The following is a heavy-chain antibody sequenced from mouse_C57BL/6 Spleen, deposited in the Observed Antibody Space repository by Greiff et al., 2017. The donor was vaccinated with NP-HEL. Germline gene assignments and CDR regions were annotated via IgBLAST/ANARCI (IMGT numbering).Heavy chain of an antibody. CDR2: INPNNGGT. CDR3: ARSGGYYVPAWFAY. V-gene: IGHV1-26*01. CDR1: GYTFTDYY. D-gene: IGHD2-3*01. Sequence: EVQLQQSGPELVKPGASVKISCKASGYTFTDYYMNWVKQSHGKSLEWIGDINPNNGGTSYNQKFKGKATLTVDKSSSTAYMELRSLTSEDSAVYYCARSGGYYVPAWFAYWGQGTLVTVSA. J-gene: IGHJ3*01.